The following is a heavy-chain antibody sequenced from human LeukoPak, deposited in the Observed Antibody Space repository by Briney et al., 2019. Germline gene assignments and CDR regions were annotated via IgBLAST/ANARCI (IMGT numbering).Heavy chain of an antibody. J-gene: IGHJ6*03. Sequence: GGSLRLSCTASGFTISDYYRSWIRQPPGQGLERVSYISSSGSTIYYADSVKGRFTISRDNAKSSLYLQMNSLRAEDTAVYYCARDPYSGSYGADYYYYMDVWGKGTTVTISS. D-gene: IGHD1-26*01. CDR2: ISSSGSTI. CDR1: GFTISDYY. CDR3: ARDPYSGSYGADYYYYMDV. V-gene: IGHV3-11*04.